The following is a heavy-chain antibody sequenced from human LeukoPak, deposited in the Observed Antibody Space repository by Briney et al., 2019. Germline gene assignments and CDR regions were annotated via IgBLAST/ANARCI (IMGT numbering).Heavy chain of an antibody. D-gene: IGHD3-3*02. J-gene: IGHJ4*02. CDR1: GGSISSYY. CDR2: IYTSGST. V-gene: IGHV4-4*09. Sequence: SETLSLTCTVSGGSISSYYWSWIRQPPGKGLEWIGYIYTSGSTNYNPSLKSRVTISVDTSKNQFSLKLSSVTAADTAVYYCARQGRGVAHFPPDYWGQGTLVTVSS. CDR3: ARQGRGVAHFPPDY.